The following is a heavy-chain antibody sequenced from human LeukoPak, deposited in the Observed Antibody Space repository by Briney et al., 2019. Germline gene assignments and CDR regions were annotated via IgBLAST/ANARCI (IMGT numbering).Heavy chain of an antibody. V-gene: IGHV3-74*01. Sequence: SGGSLRLSCAASGFPFSSYWMHWVRQAPGKGLVWVSRINIVGSNTNYADSVKGRFTISRGNAKNTLYLQMDSLRAEDTAVYYCARSLGGAYDYWGQGTLVTVSS. D-gene: IGHD1-26*01. CDR3: ARSLGGAYDY. J-gene: IGHJ4*02. CDR1: GFPFSSYW. CDR2: INIVGSNT.